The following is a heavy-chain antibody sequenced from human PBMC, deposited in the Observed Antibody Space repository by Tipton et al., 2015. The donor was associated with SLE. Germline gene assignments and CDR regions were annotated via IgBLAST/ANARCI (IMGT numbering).Heavy chain of an antibody. J-gene: IGHJ4*02. CDR1: GGSISSSCYY. CDR2: IYYSGST. D-gene: IGHD1-26*01. Sequence: TLSLTCTVSGGSISSSCYYWVWIRQPTGKGLEWLGSIYYSGSTYYNPSLKSRVTISVDTSKNQFALKLSSVTAADTAVYYFARDPSYLGAPPDYWGQGTLVTVSS. CDR3: ARDPSYLGAPPDY. V-gene: IGHV4-39*06.